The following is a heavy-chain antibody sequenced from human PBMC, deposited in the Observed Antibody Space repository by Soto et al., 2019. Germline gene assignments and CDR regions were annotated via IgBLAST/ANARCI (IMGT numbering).Heavy chain of an antibody. D-gene: IGHD6-19*01. CDR1: GFTFSSYG. CDR3: AKDYSVADGRWFDP. J-gene: IGHJ5*02. V-gene: IGHV3-30*18. Sequence: GGPLRLSCAASGFTFSSYGMHWVRQAPGKGLEWVAVISYDGSNKYYADSVKGRFTISRDNSKNTLYLQMHSLRAEDTAVYYCAKDYSVADGRWFDPWGQGTLVTVSS. CDR2: ISYDGSNK.